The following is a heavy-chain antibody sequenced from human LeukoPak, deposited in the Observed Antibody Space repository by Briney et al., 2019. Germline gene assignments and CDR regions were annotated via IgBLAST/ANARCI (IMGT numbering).Heavy chain of an antibody. D-gene: IGHD3-3*01. V-gene: IGHV3-64*01. CDR3: AREYYDFWSGYHPHYYGMDV. CDR1: GFTFSSYA. J-gene: IGHJ6*02. Sequence: GGSLRLSCAASGFTFSSYAMHWVRQAPGNGLEYVSAISSNGGSTYYANSVKGRFTISRDNSKNTLYLQMGSLRAEDMAVYYCAREYYDFWSGYHPHYYGMDVWGQGTTVTVSS. CDR2: ISSNGGST.